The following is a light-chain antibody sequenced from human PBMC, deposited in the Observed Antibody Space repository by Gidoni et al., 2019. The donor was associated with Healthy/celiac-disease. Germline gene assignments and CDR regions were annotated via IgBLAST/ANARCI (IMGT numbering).Light chain of an antibody. CDR3: QAWDSSTYVV. Sequence: YELTQPTSVSVSPGQTASITCSGDKLGDKYACWYQQKPGQSPVLVIYQDSKRPSGITERFSGSNSGNTATLTISGTQAMDEADYYCQAWDSSTYVVFGGGTKLTVL. V-gene: IGLV3-1*01. J-gene: IGLJ2*01. CDR1: KLGDKY. CDR2: QDS.